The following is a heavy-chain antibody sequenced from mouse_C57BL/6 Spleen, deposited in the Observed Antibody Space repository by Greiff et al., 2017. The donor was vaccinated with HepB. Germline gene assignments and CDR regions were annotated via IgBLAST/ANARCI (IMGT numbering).Heavy chain of an antibody. V-gene: IGHV2-9-1*01. CDR1: GFSLTSYA. Sequence: VQLVESGPGLVAPSQSLSITCTVSGFSLTSYAISWVRQPPGKGLEWLGVIWTGGGTNYNSALKSRLSISKDNSKSQVFLKMNSLQTDDTARYYCARIYYGSSPWYFDVWGTGTTVTVSS. J-gene: IGHJ1*03. CDR3: ARIYYGSSPWYFDV. D-gene: IGHD1-1*01. CDR2: IWTGGGT.